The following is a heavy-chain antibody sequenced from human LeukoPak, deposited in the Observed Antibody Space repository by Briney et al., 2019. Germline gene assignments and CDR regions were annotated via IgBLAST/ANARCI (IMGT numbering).Heavy chain of an antibody. CDR3: ARDRDYDFWSGYYNYYYYGMDV. CDR1: GGSISSYY. D-gene: IGHD3-3*01. CDR2: IYTSGST. J-gene: IGHJ6*02. Sequence: SETLSLTCTVSGGSISSYYWSWIRQPAGKGLEWIGRIYTSGSTNYTPSLKSRVTMSVDTSRNQFSLKLSSVTAADTAVYYCARDRDYDFWSGYYNYYYYGMDVWGQGTTVTVSS. V-gene: IGHV4-4*07.